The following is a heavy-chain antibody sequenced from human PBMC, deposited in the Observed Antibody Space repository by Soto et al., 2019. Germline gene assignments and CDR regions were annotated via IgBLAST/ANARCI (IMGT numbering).Heavy chain of an antibody. J-gene: IGHJ4*02. D-gene: IGHD4-17*01. CDR3: AKDHGADF. V-gene: IGHV3-74*01. Sequence: LRLSCAASGFTFSSYWMHWVRQAPGKGLVWVSRINNDGSVTTYADSVKGRFTISRDNAKNTLYLQMNSLRVEDTAVYYCAKDHGADFWGQGTLVTVSS. CDR1: GFTFSSYW. CDR2: INNDGSVT.